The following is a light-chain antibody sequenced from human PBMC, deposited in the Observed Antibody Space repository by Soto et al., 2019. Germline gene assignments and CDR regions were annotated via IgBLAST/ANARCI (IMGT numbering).Light chain of an antibody. Sequence: EIVLTQSPATLSLSPGERATLSCRTSQSVSSYLAWYQQKPGQAPRLLIYDASNRTTGIPARFSGSGSGTDFTLTTSSLEPEVSAVYYCQQRSNSHYPCGGGTKVEIK. CDR1: QSVSSY. V-gene: IGKV3-11*01. CDR3: QQRSNSHYP. CDR2: DAS. J-gene: IGKJ4*01.